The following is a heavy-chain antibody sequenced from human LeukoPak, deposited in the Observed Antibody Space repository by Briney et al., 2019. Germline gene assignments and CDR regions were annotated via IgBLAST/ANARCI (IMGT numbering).Heavy chain of an antibody. Sequence: SETLSLTCAVYGGSFSGYYWSWIRQPAGKGLEWIGRIYTSGSTNYNPSLKSRVTMSVDTSKNQFSLKLSSVTAADTAVYYCARDSSAARYYDSSGGFDPWGQGTLVTVSS. CDR3: ARDSSAARYYDSSGGFDP. CDR1: GGSFSGYY. CDR2: IYTSGST. J-gene: IGHJ5*02. D-gene: IGHD3-22*01. V-gene: IGHV4-4*07.